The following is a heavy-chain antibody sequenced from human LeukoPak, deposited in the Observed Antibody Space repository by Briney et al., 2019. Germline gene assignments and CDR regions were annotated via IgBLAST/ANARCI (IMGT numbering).Heavy chain of an antibody. CDR2: ISSSSSTI. Sequence: GGSLRLSCAASGFTFSSYSMNWVRQAPGKGLERVSYISSSSSTIYYADSVKGRFTISRDNAKNSLYLQMNSLRAEDTAVYYCARGRGYSGYDLGYWGQGTLVTVSS. CDR3: ARGRGYSGYDLGY. D-gene: IGHD5-12*01. V-gene: IGHV3-48*01. J-gene: IGHJ4*02. CDR1: GFTFSSYS.